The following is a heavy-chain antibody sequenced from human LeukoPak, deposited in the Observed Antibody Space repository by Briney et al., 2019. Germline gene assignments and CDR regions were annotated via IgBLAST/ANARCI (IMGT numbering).Heavy chain of an antibody. D-gene: IGHD3-22*01. V-gene: IGHV3-23*01. Sequence: GGSLRLSCAASGFTFSTYAMSWVRQAPGKGLEWVSALSNSGGSGGTTYFADSVKGRFSISRDNSKGPLYLQLSSLTAEDTAVYYCAKAMSTDHYDSKGFYRVDFDSWGQGPLVTVSS. CDR1: GFTFSTYA. J-gene: IGHJ4*02. CDR3: AKAMSTDHYDSKGFYRVDFDS. CDR2: LSNSGGSGGTT.